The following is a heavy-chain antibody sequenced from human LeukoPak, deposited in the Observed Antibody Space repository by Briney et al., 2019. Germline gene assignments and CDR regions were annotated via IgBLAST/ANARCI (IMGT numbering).Heavy chain of an antibody. CDR1: GFTFSSSA. J-gene: IGHJ4*02. V-gene: IGHV3-23*01. CDR3: AKSGYNRFDY. D-gene: IGHD5-24*01. CDR2: ISGSGSGGST. Sequence: PGGSLRLSCAASGFTFSSSAMSWVRQAPGKGLEWVSSISGSGSGGSTYYADSVKSRFTISRDNSKNTLYLQMSSLIAEDTAVYYCAKSGYNRFDYWGQGTRVTVSS.